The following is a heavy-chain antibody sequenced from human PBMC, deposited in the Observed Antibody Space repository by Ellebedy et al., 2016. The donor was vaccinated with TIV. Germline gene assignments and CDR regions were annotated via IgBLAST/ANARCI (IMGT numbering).Heavy chain of an antibody. CDR2: ISRNGGGT. D-gene: IGHD1-26*01. CDR3: AKDLGIERQWGFDY. J-gene: IGHJ4*02. Sequence: ESLKISCAASGFTFSIYSMGWVRPAPGKGLEWVSTISRNGGGTYYAGSVEGRFTISRDNSNNTLWLQLSGLRAEDTARYFCAKDLGIERQWGFDYWGQGTLVTVSS. CDR1: GFTFSIYS. V-gene: IGHV3-23*01.